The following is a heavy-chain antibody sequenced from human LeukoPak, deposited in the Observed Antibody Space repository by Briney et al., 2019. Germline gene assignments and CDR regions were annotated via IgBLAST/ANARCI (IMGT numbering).Heavy chain of an antibody. J-gene: IGHJ4*02. Sequence: GGSLRLSCAASGFTFITYAMSWVRQAPGKGLEWVSAISGSGGSTYYAESVKGRVTISRDNSKNTLYLQMNSLRAEDTAVYYCAKGSCSGGSCYYWDYWGQGTLVTVSS. CDR1: GFTFITYA. CDR3: AKGSCSGGSCYYWDY. V-gene: IGHV3-23*01. CDR2: ISGSGGST. D-gene: IGHD2-15*01.